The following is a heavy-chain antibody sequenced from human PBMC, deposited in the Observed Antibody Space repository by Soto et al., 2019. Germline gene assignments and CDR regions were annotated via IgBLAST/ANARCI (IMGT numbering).Heavy chain of an antibody. J-gene: IGHJ4*02. D-gene: IGHD3-10*01. CDR2: INAGNGNT. CDR3: ATVMTVRGAPIPYFDY. Sequence: ASVKVSCKASGYTFTSYAMHWVRQAPGQRLEWMGWINAGNGNTKYSQKFQGRVTITRDTSASTAYMELSSLRSEDTAVYYCATVMTVRGAPIPYFDYWGQGTLVTSPQ. V-gene: IGHV1-3*01. CDR1: GYTFTSYA.